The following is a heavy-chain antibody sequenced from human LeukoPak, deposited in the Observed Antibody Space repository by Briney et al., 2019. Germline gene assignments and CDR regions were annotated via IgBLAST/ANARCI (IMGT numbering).Heavy chain of an antibody. J-gene: IGHJ6*03. CDR3: ARGDLVLLWFGELLYVGGLRGMDV. V-gene: IGHV3-48*03. CDR2: ISSSGSTI. D-gene: IGHD3-10*01. CDR1: GFTFSSYE. Sequence: GGSLRLSCAASGFTFSSYEMNWVRQAPGKGLEWVSYISSSGSTIYYADSVKGRFTISRDNAKNSLYLQMNSLRAEDTAVYYCARGDLVLLWFGELLYVGGLRGMDVWGKGTTVTISS.